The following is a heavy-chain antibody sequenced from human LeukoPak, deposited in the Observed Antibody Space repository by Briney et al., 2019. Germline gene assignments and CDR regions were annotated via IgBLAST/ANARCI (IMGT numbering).Heavy chain of an antibody. Sequence: SQTLALTCGISGDSVSNNGVAWTWISQSPSRVLEWLGRTYYRSKWYNDYAVSVKSRITNTPDTSKNQFSLHLTSVTPEDTAVYYYARDRKGGASFDYWGQGILVTVSS. D-gene: IGHD3-16*01. CDR2: TYYRSKWYN. CDR1: GDSVSNNGVA. CDR3: ARDRKGGASFDY. V-gene: IGHV6-1*01. J-gene: IGHJ4*02.